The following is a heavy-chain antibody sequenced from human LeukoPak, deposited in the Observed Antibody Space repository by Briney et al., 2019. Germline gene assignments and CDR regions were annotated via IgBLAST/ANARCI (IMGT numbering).Heavy chain of an antibody. CDR1: GFTFSSYW. D-gene: IGHD3-3*01. Sequence: GGSLRLSCAASGFTFSSYWMSWVRQAPGNGLEWVANIKQDGSEKYYVDSVKGRFTISRDNAKNSLYLQMNSLRAEDTAVYYCARYYDFWSGYGFDYWGQGTLVTVSS. J-gene: IGHJ4*02. CDR3: ARYYDFWSGYGFDY. V-gene: IGHV3-7*01. CDR2: IKQDGSEK.